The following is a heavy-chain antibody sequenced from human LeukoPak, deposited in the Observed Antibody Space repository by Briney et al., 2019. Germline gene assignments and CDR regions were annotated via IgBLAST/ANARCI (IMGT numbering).Heavy chain of an antibody. CDR1: GFTFSSYA. D-gene: IGHD2-15*01. Sequence: GGSLRLSCAASGFTFSSYAMHWVRQAPGKGLEWVAVISYDGSNKYYADSVKGRFTISRGNSKNTLYLQMNSLRAEDTAVYYCARVKGIVWYFDLWGRGTLVTVSS. J-gene: IGHJ2*01. CDR3: ARVKGIVWYFDL. CDR2: ISYDGSNK. V-gene: IGHV3-30-3*01.